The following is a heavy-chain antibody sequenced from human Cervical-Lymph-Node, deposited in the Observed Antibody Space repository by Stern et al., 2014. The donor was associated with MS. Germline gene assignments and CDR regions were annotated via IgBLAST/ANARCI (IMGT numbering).Heavy chain of an antibody. V-gene: IGHV1-2*06. CDR2: INPKSGGT. Sequence: VQLVESGAEVKTPGASVKVSCKASGYTFTGYYIHWVRQAPGQGLEWMGRINPKSGGTNYAQKSQGRVTMTTDTSITTAYMEVTRLTSDDSAVYYCARVEAVTTPQSFYYFYGMDVWGQGTTVTVSS. D-gene: IGHD4-17*01. CDR3: ARVEAVTTPQSFYYFYGMDV. J-gene: IGHJ6*02. CDR1: GYTFTGYY.